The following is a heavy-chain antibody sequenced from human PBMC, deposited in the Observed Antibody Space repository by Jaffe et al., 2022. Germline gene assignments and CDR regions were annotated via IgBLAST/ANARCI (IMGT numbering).Heavy chain of an antibody. V-gene: IGHV3-7*05. CDR1: GFTFSSYW. CDR2: IKQDGSEK. CDR3: ARDPSNTPSRWITPSEPGFFDY. Sequence: EVQLVESGGGLVQPGGSLRLSCAASGFTFSSYWMSWVRQAPGKGLEWVANIKQDGSEKYYVDSVKGRFTISRDNAKNSLYLQMNSLRAEDTAVYYCARDPSNTPSRWITPSEPGFFDYWGQGTLVTVSS. D-gene: IGHD5-12*01. J-gene: IGHJ4*02.